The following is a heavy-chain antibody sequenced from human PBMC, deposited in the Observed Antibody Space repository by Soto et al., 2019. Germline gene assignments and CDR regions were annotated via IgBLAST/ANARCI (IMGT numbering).Heavy chain of an antibody. J-gene: IGHJ6*02. D-gene: IGHD3-10*01. V-gene: IGHV3-48*04. CDR3: ARGQVVRGVTYYYYGMDV. CDR2: ISSSGSTI. CDR1: GFTFSSYA. Sequence: GESLKISCAASGFTFSSYAMSWVRQAPGKGLEWVSYISSSGSTIYYADSVKGRFTISRDNAKNSLYLQMNSLRAEDTAVYYCARGQVVRGVTYYYYGMDVWGQGTTVTVSS.